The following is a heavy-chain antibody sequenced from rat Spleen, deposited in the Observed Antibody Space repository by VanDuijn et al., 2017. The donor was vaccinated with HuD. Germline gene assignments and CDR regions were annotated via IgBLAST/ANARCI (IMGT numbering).Heavy chain of an antibody. CDR2: ISYDGSTS. V-gene: IGHV5-29*01. CDR1: GFTFSNYG. D-gene: IGHD1-2*01. J-gene: IGHJ2*01. CDR3: ARQGFTIAAISTGYFDY. Sequence: EVQLVESGGDLVQPGRSLKLSCVASGFTFSNYGLHWIRQAPTKGLEWVATISYDGSTSYYRDSVKGRFTISRDNAKTTLYLQMDSLRSEDTATYYCARQGFTIAAISTGYFDYWGQGVMVTVSS.